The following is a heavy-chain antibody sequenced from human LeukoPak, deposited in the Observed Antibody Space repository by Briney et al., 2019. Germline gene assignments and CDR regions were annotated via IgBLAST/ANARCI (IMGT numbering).Heavy chain of an antibody. Sequence: SQTLSLTCTVSGGSISSGGYYWSWIRQPPGKGLEWIGYIYHSGSTYYNPSLKSRVTISVDRSKNQFSLKLSSVTAADTAVYYCARHSNWVSAFDIWGQGTMVTVSS. V-gene: IGHV4-30-2*01. CDR2: IYHSGST. CDR3: ARHSNWVSAFDI. J-gene: IGHJ3*02. D-gene: IGHD1-1*01. CDR1: GGSISSGGYY.